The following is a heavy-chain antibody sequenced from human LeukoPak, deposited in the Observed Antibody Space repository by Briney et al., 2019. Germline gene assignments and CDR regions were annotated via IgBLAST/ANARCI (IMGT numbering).Heavy chain of an antibody. Sequence: GGSLRLSCAASGFTFSSYAMSWVRQAPGKGLEWVSAISGSGGSTYYVDSVKGRFTISRDNSENTLYLQMNSLRAEDTAVYYCAKYGVAARCVDYWGQGTLVTVSS. D-gene: IGHD6-6*01. J-gene: IGHJ4*02. CDR1: GFTFSSYA. V-gene: IGHV3-23*01. CDR2: ISGSGGST. CDR3: AKYGVAARCVDY.